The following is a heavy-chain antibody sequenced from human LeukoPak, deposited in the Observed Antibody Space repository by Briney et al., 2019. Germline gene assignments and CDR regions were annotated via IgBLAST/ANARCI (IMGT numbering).Heavy chain of an antibody. J-gene: IGHJ4*02. Sequence: PGGSLRLSCAASGVTFSSYAMSWVRQAPGKGLEWVSAISGSGGSTYYAPSVKGRFTLSRDNSKNTLYLQMNSLRAEDTAVYYCAKPAGEMTTVPGLWGQGTLVTVSS. CDR3: AKPAGEMTTVPGL. V-gene: IGHV3-23*01. CDR2: ISGSGGST. D-gene: IGHD4-11*01. CDR1: GVTFSSYA.